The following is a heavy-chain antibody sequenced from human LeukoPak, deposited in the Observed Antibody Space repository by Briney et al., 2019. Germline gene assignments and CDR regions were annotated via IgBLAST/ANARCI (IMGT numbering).Heavy chain of an antibody. CDR2: ISYDGSNK. CDR1: GFTFSSYG. D-gene: IGHD3-10*01. Sequence: GRSLRLSCAASGFTFSSYGMHWVRQAPGKGLEWVAVISYDGSNKYYADSVKGRFTISRDNSKNTLYLQMNSLRAEDTAVYYCVRDPHGVYWGQGTLVTVSS. CDR3: VRDPHGVY. V-gene: IGHV3-30*03. J-gene: IGHJ4*02.